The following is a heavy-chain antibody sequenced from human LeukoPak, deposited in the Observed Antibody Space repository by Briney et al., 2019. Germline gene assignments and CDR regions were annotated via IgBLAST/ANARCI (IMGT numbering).Heavy chain of an antibody. CDR1: GGSISSYY. CDR2: IYDSGST. V-gene: IGHV4-59*05. D-gene: IGHD3-16*01. J-gene: IGHJ5*02. CDR3: ARHYGP. Sequence: PSETLSLTCTVSGGSISSYYWSWVRQPPGKGLEWIGSIYDSGSTYYNPSLKSRVTISVDTSKNQFSLKLNSVTAADTAVYYCARHYGPWGQGTLVTVSS.